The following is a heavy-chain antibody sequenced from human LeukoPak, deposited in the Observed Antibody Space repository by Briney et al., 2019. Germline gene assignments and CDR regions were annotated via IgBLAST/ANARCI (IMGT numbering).Heavy chain of an antibody. CDR1: GFTFSSYG. J-gene: IGHJ4*02. Sequence: GGSLRLSCAASGFTFSSYGMHWVRQAPGKGLEWVAVISYDGSNKYYADSVKGRFTISRDNSKNTLYLQMNSLGAEDTAVYFCAGRGSGSYFDYWGQGTLVTVSS. CDR3: AGRGSGSYFDY. CDR2: ISYDGSNK. D-gene: IGHD3-10*01. V-gene: IGHV3-30*03.